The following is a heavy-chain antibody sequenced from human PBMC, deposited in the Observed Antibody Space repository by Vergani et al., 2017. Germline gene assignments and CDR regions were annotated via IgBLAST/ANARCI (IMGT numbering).Heavy chain of an antibody. CDR3: AKACPVTSGSLQYNLHMDV. CDR2: ISNDGSKK. D-gene: IGHD3-10*01. CDR1: GFSFSSHA. Sequence: QVQLAESGGGRVQPGRSLTLSCAASGFSFSSHAIHWVRQAPGKGLEWVAVISNDGSKKYYADPVKGRFTIARDNSKNTLDLQMNSLRTQDTAVYYCAKACPVTSGSLQYNLHMDVWGRGTTVTVS. J-gene: IGHJ6*03. V-gene: IGHV3-30*18.